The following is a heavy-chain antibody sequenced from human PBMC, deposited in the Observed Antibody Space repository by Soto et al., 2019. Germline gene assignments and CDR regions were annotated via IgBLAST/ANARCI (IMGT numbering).Heavy chain of an antibody. CDR1: GYSFSSNY. J-gene: IGHJ4*02. D-gene: IGHD6-19*01. CDR3: AREPVAGRWYFDY. V-gene: IGHV1-46*01. Sequence: QVQLVQSGAEVKKPGASVKVSCKASGYSFSSNYMHWVRQAPGQGLEWMGMINPGVGSTRYAQKFQGRVTMTTDTSTSTIYREVSSLKSEDTAVFYCAREPVAGRWYFDYWGQGTLVTVSS. CDR2: INPGVGST.